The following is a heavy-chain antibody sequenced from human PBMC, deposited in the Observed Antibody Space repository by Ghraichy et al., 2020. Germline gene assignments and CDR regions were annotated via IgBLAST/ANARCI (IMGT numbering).Heavy chain of an antibody. D-gene: IGHD4-23*01. CDR3: ARDFWAYGGNSPHGVDAFDI. CDR2: ISSSSSYI. Sequence: GESLNISCAASGFTFSSYSMNWVRQAPGKGLEWVSSISSSSSYIYYADSVKGRFTISRDNAKNSLYLQMNSLRDEDTAVYYCARDFWAYGGNSPHGVDAFDIWGQGTMVTVSS. CDR1: GFTFSSYS. V-gene: IGHV3-21*01. J-gene: IGHJ3*02.